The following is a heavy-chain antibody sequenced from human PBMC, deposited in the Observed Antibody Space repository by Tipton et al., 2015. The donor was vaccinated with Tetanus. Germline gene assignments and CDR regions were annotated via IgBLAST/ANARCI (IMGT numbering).Heavy chain of an antibody. D-gene: IGHD1-26*01. CDR2: MSNSGRTV. CDR3: ARDLIGTVASGTSFDP. CDR1: GFTFSDYS. Sequence: SLRLSCAGSGFTFSDYSMSWIRQVQGKGLEYVAYMSNSGRTVIYADSVRGRFTISRDNAKNSLFLHMNSLRVEDTAVYYCARDLIGTVASGTSFDPWGQGTLVTVSA. V-gene: IGHV3-11*01. J-gene: IGHJ5*02.